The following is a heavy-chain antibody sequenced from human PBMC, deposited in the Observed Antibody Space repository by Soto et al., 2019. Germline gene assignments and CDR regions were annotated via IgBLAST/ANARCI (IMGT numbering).Heavy chain of an antibody. CDR3: AEDVRYGDYLGGYFDY. CDR1: GFTFSSYG. J-gene: IGHJ4*02. Sequence: GGSLRLSCAASGFTFSSYGMHWVRQAPGKGLEWVAVISYDGSNKYYADSVKGRFTISRDNSKNTLYLQMNSLRAEDTAVYYCAEDVRYGDYLGGYFDYWGQGTLVTVSS. V-gene: IGHV3-30*18. CDR2: ISYDGSNK. D-gene: IGHD4-17*01.